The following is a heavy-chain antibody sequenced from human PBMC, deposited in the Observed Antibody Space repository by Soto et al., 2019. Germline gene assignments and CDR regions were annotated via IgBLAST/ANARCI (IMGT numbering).Heavy chain of an antibody. CDR3: ARDHEVTPQYYYYGMDV. CDR1: GFTFSSYG. CDR2: IWYDGSNK. D-gene: IGHD4-4*01. V-gene: IGHV3-33*01. Sequence: QVQLVESGGGVVQPGRSLRLSCAASGFTFSSYGMHWVRQAPGKGLEWVAVIWYDGSNKYYADSVKGRFTISRDNSKNTLYLQMNSLRAEDTAVYYCARDHEVTPQYYYYGMDVWGQGTTVTVSS. J-gene: IGHJ6*02.